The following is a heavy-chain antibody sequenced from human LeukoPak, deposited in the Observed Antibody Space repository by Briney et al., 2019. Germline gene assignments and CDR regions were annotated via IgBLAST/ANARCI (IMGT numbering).Heavy chain of an antibody. J-gene: IGHJ5*02. Sequence: TSETLSLTCTVSGGSISSSSYYWGWIRQPPGKGLEWIGSIYYSGSTYYNPSLKSRVTISVDTSKNQFSLKLSSVTAADTAVYYCAREWKIAAAGTRVNWFDPWGQGTLVTVSS. CDR2: IYYSGST. D-gene: IGHD6-13*01. CDR3: AREWKIAAAGTRVNWFDP. V-gene: IGHV4-39*07. CDR1: GGSISSSSYY.